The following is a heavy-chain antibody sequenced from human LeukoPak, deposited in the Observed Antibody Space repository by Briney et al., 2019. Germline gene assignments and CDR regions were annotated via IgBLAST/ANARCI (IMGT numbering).Heavy chain of an antibody. Sequence: GGSLRLSCAASGFTFSHYWMSWVRQAPGKGLEWVANIKPDGSEKDYVDSVKGRFTIFRDNSRNTLYLQMNSLRDEDTAAYYCVKGLVPGKNWYFDLWGRGALVTVSS. CDR1: GFTFSHYW. CDR2: IKPDGSEK. D-gene: IGHD3-10*01. V-gene: IGHV3-7*01. J-gene: IGHJ2*01. CDR3: VKGLVPGKNWYFDL.